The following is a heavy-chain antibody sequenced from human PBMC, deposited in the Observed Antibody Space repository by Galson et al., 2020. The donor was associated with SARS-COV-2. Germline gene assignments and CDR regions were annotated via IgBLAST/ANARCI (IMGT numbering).Heavy chain of an antibody. V-gene: IGHV2-5*04. CDR3: ARAVAGTGGYFDP. J-gene: IGHJ5*02. CDR2: IYWNDDK. D-gene: IGHD6-19*01. CDR1: GFSLDIAAAG. Sequence: SGPTLVKPTQTLTLTCTFSGFSLDIAAAGVGWIRQPPGEALECLGVIYWNDDKRYSPSLRSRISITKDTSKNQVVLTLTNMDPVDTGTYYCARAVAGTGGYFDPWGQGTLVTVSS.